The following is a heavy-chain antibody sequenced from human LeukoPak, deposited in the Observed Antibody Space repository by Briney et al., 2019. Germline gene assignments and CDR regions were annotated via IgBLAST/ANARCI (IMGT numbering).Heavy chain of an antibody. CDR2: IKQDGSEK. CDR3: ARFQVLRFGEFFNYDFGLDV. Sequence: GGSLRLSCAASGFTFSSYWMSWVRQAPGKGLEWVANIKQDGSEKYYVDSVKGRFTISRDNAKNSLYLQMNSLRAEDTAVYYCARFQVLRFGEFFNYDFGLDVWGQGTTVTVSS. J-gene: IGHJ6*02. D-gene: IGHD3-16*01. CDR1: GFTFSSYW. V-gene: IGHV3-7*03.